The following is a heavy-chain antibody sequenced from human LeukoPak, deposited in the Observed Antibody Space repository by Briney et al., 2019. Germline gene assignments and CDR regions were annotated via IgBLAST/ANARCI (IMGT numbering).Heavy chain of an antibody. J-gene: IGHJ4*02. CDR2: ISGSGGST. CDR1: GLTFNSYA. Sequence: PGGSLRLSCAASGLTFNSYAMSWVHQAPGKGLEWVSAISGSGGSTYYADSVKGRFPISRDNSKNTLYLQMNSLRAEDTAVYYCAKLWFGESFDYWGQGTLVTVSS. V-gene: IGHV3-23*01. D-gene: IGHD3-10*01. CDR3: AKLWFGESFDY.